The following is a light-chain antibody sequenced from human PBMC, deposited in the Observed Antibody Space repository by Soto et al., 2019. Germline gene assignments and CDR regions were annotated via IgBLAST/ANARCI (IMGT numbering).Light chain of an antibody. CDR2: DAS. V-gene: IGKV3-15*01. CDR1: QSVSSA. CDR3: QQYNKWPRT. J-gene: IGKJ1*01. Sequence: ETVMTPSPATLSVSPGERATLSCRASQSVSSALAWYQQKPGLPPRLLIYDASTRATGIPARFSGSGSGTDFTLTISSLQSQDFAVYYCQQYNKWPRTFGQGTKGDIK.